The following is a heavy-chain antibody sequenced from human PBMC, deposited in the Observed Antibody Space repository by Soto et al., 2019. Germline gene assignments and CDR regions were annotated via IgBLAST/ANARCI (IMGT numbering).Heavy chain of an antibody. J-gene: IGHJ6*02. CDR2: ISSSSSYI. Sequence: EVQLVESGGGLVKPGGSLRLSCAASGFTFSSYSMNWVRQAPGKGLEWVSSISSSSSYIYYADSVKCRFTISRDNAKNSLYLQLNSLRAEDTAVYYCAILPHPLSGYYTDYYYYGMDVWGQGTTVTVSS. CDR1: GFTFSSYS. V-gene: IGHV3-21*01. CDR3: AILPHPLSGYYTDYYYYGMDV. D-gene: IGHD3-3*01.